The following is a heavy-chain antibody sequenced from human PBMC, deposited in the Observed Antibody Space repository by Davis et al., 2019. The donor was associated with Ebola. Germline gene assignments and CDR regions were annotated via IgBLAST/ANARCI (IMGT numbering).Heavy chain of an antibody. Sequence: AASVKVSCKASGGTFSSYAISWVRQAPGQGLEWMGGIIPIFGTANYAQKFQGRVTITADESTSTAYMELSSLKASDTAMYYCARRPHRYSSVDFWGQGTLVTVSS. J-gene: IGHJ4*02. CDR1: GGTFSSYA. D-gene: IGHD3-16*02. CDR2: IIPIFGTA. V-gene: IGHV1-69*13. CDR3: ARRPHRYSSVDF.